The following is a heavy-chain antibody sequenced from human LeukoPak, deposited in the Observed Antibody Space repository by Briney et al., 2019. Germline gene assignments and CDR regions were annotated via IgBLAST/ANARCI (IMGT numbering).Heavy chain of an antibody. CDR3: ARDPTPPSYYYDSSGSPNWFDP. J-gene: IGHJ5*02. Sequence: PSETLSLTCTVSGGSISSYYWSWIRQPPGKGLEWIGYIYYSGSTNYNPSLRSRVTISVDKSKNQFSLKLSSVTAADTAVYYCARDPTPPSYYYDSSGSPNWFDPWGQGTLVTVSS. CDR1: GGSISSYY. V-gene: IGHV4-59*12. CDR2: IYYSGST. D-gene: IGHD3-22*01.